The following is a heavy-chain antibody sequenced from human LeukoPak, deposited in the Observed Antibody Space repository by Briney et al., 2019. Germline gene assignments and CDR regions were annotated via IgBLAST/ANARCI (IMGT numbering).Heavy chain of an antibody. J-gene: IGHJ6*03. CDR1: GGSISSSSYY. Sequence: SETLSLTCTVSGGSISSSSYYWGWIRQPPRKGLEWIGSIYYSGSTYYNPSLKSRVTISVDTSKNQFSLKLSSVTAADTAVYYCARSPSGSYPYYYYYYMDVWGKGTTVTVSS. V-gene: IGHV4-39*01. CDR3: ARSPSGSYPYYYYYYMDV. D-gene: IGHD1-26*01. CDR2: IYYSGST.